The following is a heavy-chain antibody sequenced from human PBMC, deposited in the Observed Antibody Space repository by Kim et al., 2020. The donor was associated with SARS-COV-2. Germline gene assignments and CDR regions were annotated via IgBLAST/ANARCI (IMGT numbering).Heavy chain of an antibody. CDR1: GYTFTSYD. V-gene: IGHV1-8*01. CDR2: MNPNSGNT. CDR3: ARGTTTYYDFWSGWPGYYYYGMDV. Sequence: ASVKVSCKASGYTFTSYDINWVRQATGQGLEWMGWMNPNSGNTGYAQKFQGRVTMTRNTSISTAYMELSSLRSEDTAVYYCARGTTTYYDFWSGWPGYYYYGMDVWGQGTTVTVSS. J-gene: IGHJ6*02. D-gene: IGHD3-3*01.